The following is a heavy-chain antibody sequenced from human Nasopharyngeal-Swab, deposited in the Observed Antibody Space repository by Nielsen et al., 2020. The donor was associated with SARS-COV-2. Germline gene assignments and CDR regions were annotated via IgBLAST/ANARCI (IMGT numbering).Heavy chain of an antibody. CDR3: ARDLFYYYDSSGYL. V-gene: IGHV3-21*01. CDR1: GFTFSSYS. CDR2: ISSSSSYI. J-gene: IGHJ4*02. Sequence: GGSLRLSCAASGFTFSSYSMNWVRQAPGKGLEWVSSISSSSSYIYYADSVKGRFTISRDNAKNSLYLQMNSLRAEDTAVNYCARDLFYYYDSSGYLGGQGTLVTVSS. D-gene: IGHD3-22*01.